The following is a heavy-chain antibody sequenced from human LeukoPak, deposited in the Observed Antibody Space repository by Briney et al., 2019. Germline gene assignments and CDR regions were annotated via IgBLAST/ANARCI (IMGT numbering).Heavy chain of an antibody. J-gene: IGHJ4*02. CDR2: IYYSGST. V-gene: IGHV4-61*01. Sequence: SETLSLTCTVSGGSVSSGSYYWSWIRQPPGKGLEWIGYIYYSGSTNYNPSLKSRVTISVDTSKNQFSLKLSSVTAADTAVYYCARDLEPDYYDSSGYGYWGQGTLVTVSS. D-gene: IGHD3-22*01. CDR3: ARDLEPDYYDSSGYGY. CDR1: GGSVSSGSYY.